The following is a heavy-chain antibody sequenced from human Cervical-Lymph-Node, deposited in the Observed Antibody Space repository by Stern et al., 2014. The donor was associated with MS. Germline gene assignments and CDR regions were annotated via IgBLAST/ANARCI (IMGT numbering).Heavy chain of an antibody. Sequence: DVQLVESGGGLVKPGGPLRLACAASGFTFSSHSMHWVRQAPGKGLDWVSSISSSSSYIYYADSVKGRFTISRDNAKNSLYLQMNSLRAEDTAVYYCAVVATTDPPLDYWGQGTLVTVSS. CDR1: GFTFSSHS. J-gene: IGHJ4*02. V-gene: IGHV3-21*01. D-gene: IGHD5-12*01. CDR2: ISSSSSYI. CDR3: AVVATTDPPLDY.